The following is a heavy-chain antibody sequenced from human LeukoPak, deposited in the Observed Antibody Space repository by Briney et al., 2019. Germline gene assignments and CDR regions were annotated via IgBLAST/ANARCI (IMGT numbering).Heavy chain of an antibody. CDR1: GGSFSGYY. D-gene: IGHD2-2*01. CDR2: INHSGST. J-gene: IGHJ4*02. V-gene: IGHV4-34*01. CDR3: TRQVVVPAAPDY. Sequence: SETLSLTCAVYGGSFSGYYWSWIRQPPGKGLEWIGEINHSGSTNYNPSLKSRVTISVDTSKNQFSLKLSSVTAADTAVYYCTRQVVVPAAPDYWGQGTLVTVSS.